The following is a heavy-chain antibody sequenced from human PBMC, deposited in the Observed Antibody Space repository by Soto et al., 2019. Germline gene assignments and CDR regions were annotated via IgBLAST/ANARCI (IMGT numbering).Heavy chain of an antibody. CDR1: GYTFTGYY. D-gene: IGHD2-2*01. J-gene: IGHJ5*02. CDR2: INPNSGGT. CDR3: ARQYCSSTSCPRGRFDP. V-gene: IGHV1-2*02. Sequence: PSVKVSCKASGYTFTGYYMHWVRQAPGQGLEWMGWINPNSGGTNYAQKFQGRVTMTRDTSISTAYMELSRLRSDDTAVYYCARQYCSSTSCPRGRFDPWGQGTLVTVSS.